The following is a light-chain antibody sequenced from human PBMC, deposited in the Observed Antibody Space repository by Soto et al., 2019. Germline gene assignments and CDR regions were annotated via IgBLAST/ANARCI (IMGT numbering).Light chain of an antibody. CDR1: QSVSSSY. Sequence: EIVLTQSPGTLSLSPGERATLSCRASQSVSSSYLAWYQQKNGQAHRXXIYGASSRATGIPDRFSGNGSGTDLTINISRLEPEDGAVYYGQQYGSSPRTFGQGTRLEIK. CDR2: GAS. CDR3: QQYGSSPRT. J-gene: IGKJ5*01. V-gene: IGKV3-20*01.